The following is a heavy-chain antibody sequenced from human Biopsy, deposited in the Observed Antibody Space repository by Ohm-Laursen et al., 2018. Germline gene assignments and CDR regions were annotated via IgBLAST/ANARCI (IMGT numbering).Heavy chain of an antibody. CDR1: AYTFTGQY. CDR2: IHPHSGTT. J-gene: IGHJ1*01. CDR3: AKGQDLRGGAEYFQH. Sequence: SSVSLSRPASAYTFTGQYFHSVRHLPGHGLEWLGWIHPHSGTTKFAQDFQGRPTMTRDTSTTSAYMELRRLRSDDTAVYYRAKGQDLRGGAEYFQHWGQGALVTVSS. V-gene: IGHV1-2*02. D-gene: IGHD2-15*01.